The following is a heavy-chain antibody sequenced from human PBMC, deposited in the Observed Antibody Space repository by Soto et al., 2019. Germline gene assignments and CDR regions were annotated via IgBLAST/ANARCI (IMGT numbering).Heavy chain of an antibody. Sequence: QVQLVQSGVEVKKPGASVKVSCKAMGYTFTNYGLSWVRQAPGEGLEWLGWISAYNGHTKYAQKVQERVTLTTDTSASTAYLELRSLTSDDSAVYYCVRGDGGYFDHWGQGTLVLVSS. CDR2: ISAYNGHT. J-gene: IGHJ4*02. CDR3: VRGDGGYFDH. D-gene: IGHD3-16*01. CDR1: GYTFTNYG. V-gene: IGHV1-18*01.